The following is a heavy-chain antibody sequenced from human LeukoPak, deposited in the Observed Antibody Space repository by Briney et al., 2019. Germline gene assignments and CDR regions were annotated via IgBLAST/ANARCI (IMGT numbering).Heavy chain of an antibody. CDR1: GGSISSSSYY. Sequence: SETLSLTCTVSGGSISSSSYYWGWIRQPPGKGLEWIRSIYYSGSTYYNPSLKSRVTISVDTSKNQFSLKLSSVTAADTAVYYCARVPSYNWNYVGHYGMDVWGPGTTVTVSS. V-gene: IGHV4-39*01. CDR3: ARVPSYNWNYVGHYGMDV. CDR2: IYYSGST. J-gene: IGHJ6*02. D-gene: IGHD1-7*01.